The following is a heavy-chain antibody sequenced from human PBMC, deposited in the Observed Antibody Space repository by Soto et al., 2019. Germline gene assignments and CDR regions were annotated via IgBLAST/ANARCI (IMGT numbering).Heavy chain of an antibody. Sequence: QVQLVESGGGVVQPGRSLRLSCAASGFTFSSYGMHWVRQAPGKGLEWVAVIWYDGSNKYYADSVKGRFTISRDNSKNTLYLQINCLSAEDTAVYYCARDLARGWLPHQGWFDPWGQGILVTVSS. J-gene: IGHJ5*02. V-gene: IGHV3-33*01. D-gene: IGHD6-19*01. CDR2: IWYDGSNK. CDR1: GFTFSSYG. CDR3: ARDLARGWLPHQGWFDP.